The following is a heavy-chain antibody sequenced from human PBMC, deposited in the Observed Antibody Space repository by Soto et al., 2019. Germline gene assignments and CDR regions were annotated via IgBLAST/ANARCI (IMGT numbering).Heavy chain of an antibody. CDR2: IKEDGSEK. CDR1: EFTFSNYW. CDR3: ARDAMRGGDFDY. J-gene: IGHJ4*02. D-gene: IGHD2-2*01. V-gene: IGHV3-7*01. Sequence: PGGALRLSCAASEFTFSNYWMSWVRQAPGKGLEWVACIKEDGSEKYYVDSVKGRFTISRDNPKNALYLQVDSLRAEDTAVYYCARDAMRGGDFDYWGQGTVVTVSS.